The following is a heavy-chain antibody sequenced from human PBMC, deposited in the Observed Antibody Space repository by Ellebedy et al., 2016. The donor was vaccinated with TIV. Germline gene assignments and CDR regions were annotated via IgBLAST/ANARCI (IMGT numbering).Heavy chain of an antibody. V-gene: IGHV1-2*04. Sequence: ASVKVSXXASGYTFTGYYMHWVRQAPGQGLEWMGWINPNSGGTNYAQKFQGWVTMTRDTSISTAYMELSRLRSDDTAVYYCARGVPLGEFPPPFDYWGQGTLVTVSS. CDR2: INPNSGGT. CDR1: GYTFTGYY. CDR3: ARGVPLGEFPPPFDY. J-gene: IGHJ4*02. D-gene: IGHD3-16*01.